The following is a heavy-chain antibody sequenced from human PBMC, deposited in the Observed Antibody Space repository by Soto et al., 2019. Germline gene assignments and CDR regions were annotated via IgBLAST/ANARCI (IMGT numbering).Heavy chain of an antibody. D-gene: IGHD1-1*01. CDR3: AKGPTATTTRADY. CDR1: AFTFSDYA. Sequence: EVQLLESGGGLVQPGGSLRLSCAASAFTFSDYAMNWVRQAPRKGLEWVSEITAGGNSYYADSVKGRFTISRDNSKNTLYLQMNSLRAEDMAVYYCAKGPTATTTRADYWGQGILVTVSS. V-gene: IGHV3-23*01. J-gene: IGHJ4*02. CDR2: ITAGGNS.